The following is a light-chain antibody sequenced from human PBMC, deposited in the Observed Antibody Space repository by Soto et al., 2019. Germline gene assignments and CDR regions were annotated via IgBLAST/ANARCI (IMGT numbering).Light chain of an antibody. V-gene: IGKV3-11*01. Sequence: IVLTQSPATLSLSPGERATLSCRASQSVSSYLACYQQKPGQAPRLLIYDASNRATGIPARFSGSGSGTDFTLTISSLEPEDFAVYYCQQRSNWPPYTFGQGTKLEIK. CDR1: QSVSSY. CDR3: QQRSNWPPYT. J-gene: IGKJ2*01. CDR2: DAS.